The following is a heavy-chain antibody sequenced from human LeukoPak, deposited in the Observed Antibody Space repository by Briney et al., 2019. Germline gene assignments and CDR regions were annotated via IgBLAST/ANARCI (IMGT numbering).Heavy chain of an antibody. J-gene: IGHJ4*02. V-gene: IGHV4-59*01. D-gene: IGHD6-13*01. CDR1: GGSISSYY. CDR2: IYYSGST. Sequence: SETLSLTCTVSGGSISSYYWSWIRQPPGKGLEWIGYIYYSGSTNYNPSLKSRVTISVDTSKNQFSLKLSSVTAADTAVYYCASWAAAAGTDRFVDYCGQGTLVTVSS. CDR3: ASWAAAAGTDRFVDY.